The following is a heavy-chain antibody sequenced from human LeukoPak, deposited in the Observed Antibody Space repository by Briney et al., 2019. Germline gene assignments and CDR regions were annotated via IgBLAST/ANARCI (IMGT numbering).Heavy chain of an antibody. D-gene: IGHD2-21*01. Sequence: GGSLRLSCAASGFTFSSHRLSWVRQAPGKGLEWVANIRQDGGDKYYVDSVKGRFTISRDNAKNTLYLQMNSLRAEDTALYYCVIIGCYRGVCHFDVWGQGTMVSVSS. CDR2: IRQDGGDK. J-gene: IGHJ3*01. CDR1: GFTFSSHR. CDR3: VIIGCYRGVCHFDV. V-gene: IGHV3-7*01.